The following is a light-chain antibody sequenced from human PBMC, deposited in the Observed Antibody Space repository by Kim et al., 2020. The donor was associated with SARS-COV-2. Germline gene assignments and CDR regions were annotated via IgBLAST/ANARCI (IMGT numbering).Light chain of an antibody. Sequence: ASVGDRVTITCRASQSISSYLNWYQQKPGKAPKLLIYAASSLQSGVPSRFSGSGSGTDFTLTISSLQPEDFATYYCQQSYSTPETFGQGTRLEIK. V-gene: IGKV1-39*01. CDR1: QSISSY. CDR2: AAS. J-gene: IGKJ5*01. CDR3: QQSYSTPET.